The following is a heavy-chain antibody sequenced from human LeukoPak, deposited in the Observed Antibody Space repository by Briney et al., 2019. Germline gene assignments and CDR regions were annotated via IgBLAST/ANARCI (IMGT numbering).Heavy chain of an antibody. J-gene: IGHJ4*02. CDR3: AKSDCGTIGCKLLNY. V-gene: IGHV3-23*01. CDR2: ISGSGGST. CDR1: RFTFSNFA. D-gene: IGHD2-8*01. Sequence: GGSLRLSCAASRFTFSNFAMSWVRQAPGKGLEWVSAISGSGGSTYYADSVKGRFTISRDNSKNALFLQLNSLRAEDSAVYYCAKSDCGTIGCKLLNYWGQGTLVTVSS.